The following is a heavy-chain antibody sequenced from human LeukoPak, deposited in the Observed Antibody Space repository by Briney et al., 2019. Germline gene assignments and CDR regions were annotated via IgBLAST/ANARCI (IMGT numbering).Heavy chain of an antibody. Sequence: SETLSLTCAVYGGSFSGYYWSWLRQPPRKGLEWIGEINHSGSTNYNPSLKSRVTISVDTSKNQFSLKLSSVTAADTAVYYCARGHDYWGQGTLVTVSS. CDR1: GGSFSGYY. V-gene: IGHV4-34*01. J-gene: IGHJ4*02. CDR2: INHSGST. CDR3: ARGHDY.